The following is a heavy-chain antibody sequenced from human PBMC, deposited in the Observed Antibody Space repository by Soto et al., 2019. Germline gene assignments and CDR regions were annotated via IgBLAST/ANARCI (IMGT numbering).Heavy chain of an antibody. J-gene: IGHJ3*02. V-gene: IGHV3-30*18. CDR1: GVTFISYG. CDR2: ISYDGSNK. CDR3: AKTSSGWYWAAFDI. Sequence: GGTLRHTCATSGVTFISYGMHWVSQAPGKGLEWVAVISYDGSNKYYADSVKGRFTISRGNSKNTLYLQMNSLRAEDTAVYYCAKTSSGWYWAAFDIWGQGTMVTVSS. D-gene: IGHD6-19*01.